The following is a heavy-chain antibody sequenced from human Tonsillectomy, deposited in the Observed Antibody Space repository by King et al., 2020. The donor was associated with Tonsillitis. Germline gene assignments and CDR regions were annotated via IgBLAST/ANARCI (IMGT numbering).Heavy chain of an antibody. CDR2: VRQDGREQ. CDR3: AREGVVGGKDDAAVI. Sequence: VQLVESGGGLVQPGGSLRLSCAASGFSLSNFYMTWVRQAPGKGLEWVANVRQDGREQFYVDSVKGRFTIYRDNTKNSVYLQMNRLRVEDTAMYYCAREGVVGGKDDAAVIWGQGTVVTVSS. J-gene: IGHJ3*02. D-gene: IGHD1-26*01. V-gene: IGHV3-7*03. CDR1: GFSLSNFY.